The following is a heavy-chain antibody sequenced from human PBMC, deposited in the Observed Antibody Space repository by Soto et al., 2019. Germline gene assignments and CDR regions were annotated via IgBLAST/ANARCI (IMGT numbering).Heavy chain of an antibody. D-gene: IGHD2-15*01. CDR2: IYPGDSDT. Sequence: PGESLKISCKGSGYSFTSYWIGWVRQMPGKGLEWMGIIYPGDSDTRYSPSFQGQVTISADKSISTAYLQWSSLKASDTAMYYCARCSTGSFSCGSGSSNWFAPRGQGTLVTVSS. CDR1: GYSFTSYW. CDR3: ARCSTGSFSCGSGSSNWFAP. J-gene: IGHJ5*02. V-gene: IGHV5-51*01.